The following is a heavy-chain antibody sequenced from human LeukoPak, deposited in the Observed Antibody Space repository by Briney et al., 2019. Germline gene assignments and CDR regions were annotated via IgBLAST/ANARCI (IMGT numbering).Heavy chain of an antibody. CDR1: GGSISSRIYS. D-gene: IGHD2-15*01. V-gene: IGHV4-39*01. Sequence: SETLSLTCTVSGGSISSRIYSWVWIRQPPGKGLEWTGSIYYSGSNYCNPSLKSRVTISVDPSKNQFSLKLSSVTAADTAVYYCARSPLLLYVTGLYYFDYWGQGTLVTVSS. CDR2: IYYSGSN. CDR3: ARSPLLLYVTGLYYFDY. J-gene: IGHJ4*02.